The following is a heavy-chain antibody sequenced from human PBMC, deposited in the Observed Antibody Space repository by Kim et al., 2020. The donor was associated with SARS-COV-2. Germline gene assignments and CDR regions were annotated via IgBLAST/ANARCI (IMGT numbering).Heavy chain of an antibody. CDR3: ARGIAHRITHKGFDY. V-gene: IGHV1-2*02. CDR2: INPNSGGT. D-gene: IGHD2-15*01. Sequence: ASVKVSCKASGYTFTGYYMHWVRQAPGQGLEWMGWINPNSGGTNYAQKFQGRVTMTRDTSISTAYMELSRLRSDDTAVYYCARGIAHRITHKGFDYWGQGTLVTVSS. CDR1: GYTFTGYY. J-gene: IGHJ4*02.